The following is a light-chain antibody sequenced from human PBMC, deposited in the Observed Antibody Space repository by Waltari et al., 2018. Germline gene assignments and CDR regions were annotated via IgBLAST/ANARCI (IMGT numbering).Light chain of an antibody. CDR1: QGISSW. CDR3: QQTNSFLGIT. CDR2: AAS. Sequence: DIQMTQSPAFVSESGGDRVTITCRASQGISSWLAWYQQKPGKAPKLLIYAASSLQSWVPSRFSGSASGTDFTLTISGLQPEDFATYYCQQTNSFLGITFGGGTKVEIK. J-gene: IGKJ4*01. V-gene: IGKV1D-12*01.